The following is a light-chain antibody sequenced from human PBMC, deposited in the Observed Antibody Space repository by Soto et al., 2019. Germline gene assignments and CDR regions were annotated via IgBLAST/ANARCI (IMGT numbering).Light chain of an antibody. V-gene: IGLV1-47*01. Sequence: QAVVTQPPSASGTPGQRVTISCSGSSSNIGSNYVYWYQQLPGTAPKLLIYRNNQRPSGVPDRFSGSKSGTSASLAISGLRSEDEADYYCAAWDDSLSALWVFGTGTKLTV. J-gene: IGLJ1*01. CDR1: SSNIGSNY. CDR3: AAWDDSLSALWV. CDR2: RNN.